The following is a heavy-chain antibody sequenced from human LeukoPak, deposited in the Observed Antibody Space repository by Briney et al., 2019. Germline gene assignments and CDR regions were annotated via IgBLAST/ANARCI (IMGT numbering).Heavy chain of an antibody. CDR1: GFTFSSYS. J-gene: IGHJ4*02. Sequence: GRSLRLSCAASGFTFSSYSMNWVRQAPGKGLEWVSYISSSSSTIYYADSVKGRFTISRDNAKNSLYLQMNSLRAEDTAVYYCAREPVAAAGLHYFDYWGQGTLVTVSS. V-gene: IGHV3-48*04. CDR2: ISSSSSTI. CDR3: AREPVAAAGLHYFDY. D-gene: IGHD6-13*01.